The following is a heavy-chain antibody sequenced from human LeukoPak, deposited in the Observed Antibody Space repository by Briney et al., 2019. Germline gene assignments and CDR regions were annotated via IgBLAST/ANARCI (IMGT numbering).Heavy chain of an antibody. J-gene: IGHJ4*02. Sequence: SETLSLTCTVSGGSISNYYWGWIRQPPGKGLEWIGNIYYSGSTYYNPSLKSRVTISVDTSKNQFSLKLSSVTAADTAVYYCARGVSGSDYWGQGTLVTVSS. CDR2: IYYSGST. V-gene: IGHV4-39*07. CDR1: GGSISNYY. D-gene: IGHD3-22*01. CDR3: ARGVSGSDY.